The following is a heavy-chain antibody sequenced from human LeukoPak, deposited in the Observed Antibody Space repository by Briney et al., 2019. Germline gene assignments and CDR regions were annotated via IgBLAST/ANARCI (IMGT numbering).Heavy chain of an antibody. CDR3: LRDLTYGGISSPDC. CDR1: GYTFTDYY. D-gene: IGHD4/OR15-4a*01. J-gene: IGHJ4*02. V-gene: IGHV1-2*02. Sequence: ASVKVSCKASGYTFTDYYMHWVRQAPGQGLEWMGWINPNNGGKTYAQKFQGRVTMTRDTSISTAYMELGRLTSDDTAMYFCLRDLTYGGISSPDCWGQGSLVTVSS. CDR2: INPNNGGK.